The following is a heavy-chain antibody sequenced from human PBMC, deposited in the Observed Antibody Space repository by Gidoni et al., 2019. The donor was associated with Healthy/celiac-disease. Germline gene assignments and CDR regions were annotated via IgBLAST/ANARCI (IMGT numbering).Heavy chain of an antibody. J-gene: IGHJ6*02. CDR2: ISYDGSNK. CDR1: GFTFSSYG. V-gene: IGHV3-30*18. Sequence: QVQLVESGGGVVQPGRSLRLSCAASGFTFSSYGMHWVRQAPGKGREWVAVISYDGSNKYYADSVKGRFTISRDNYKNTLYLQMNSLRAEDTAVYYCAKDLVVVPAAKYGMDVWGQGTTVTVSS. CDR3: AKDLVVVPAAKYGMDV. D-gene: IGHD2-2*01.